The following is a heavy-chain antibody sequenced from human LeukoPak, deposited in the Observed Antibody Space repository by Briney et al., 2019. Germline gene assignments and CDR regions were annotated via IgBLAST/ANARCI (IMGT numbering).Heavy chain of an antibody. Sequence: SETLSLTGTVSGDSIRGYYWGWLRQPPGRGPEWIGYIFYSGTTNYNPSLKSRVTISVATSKNQFSLKLSSVTAADAAVYFGARGLPHITNLGVASFDYWGQGALDTVSS. V-gene: IGHV4-59*01. D-gene: IGHD3-3*01. CDR1: GDSIRGYY. CDR2: IFYSGTT. CDR3: ARGLPHITNLGVASFDY. J-gene: IGHJ4*02.